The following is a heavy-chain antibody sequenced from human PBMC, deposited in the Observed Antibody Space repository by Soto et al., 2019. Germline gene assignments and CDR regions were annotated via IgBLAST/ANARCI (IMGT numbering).Heavy chain of an antibody. Sequence: ASVKVSCKASGYTFTSYGISWVRQAPGQGLEWMGWISAYNGNTNYAQKFQGRVTITADESTSTAYMELSSLRSEDTAVYYCARAPPYSGSYLVGSPFDYWGQGTLVTVSS. D-gene: IGHD1-26*01. CDR2: ISAYNGNT. CDR1: GYTFTSYG. V-gene: IGHV1-18*04. J-gene: IGHJ4*02. CDR3: ARAPPYSGSYLVGSPFDY.